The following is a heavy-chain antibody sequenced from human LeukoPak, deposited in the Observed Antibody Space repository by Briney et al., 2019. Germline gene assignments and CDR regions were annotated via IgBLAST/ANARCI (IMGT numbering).Heavy chain of an antibody. CDR1: GFTVSSNY. CDR3: ARELFDYDYGDYVHVYFDY. D-gene: IGHD4-17*01. CDR2: IYSGGST. Sequence: HPGGSLRLSCAASGFTVSSNYMSWVRQAPGKGLEWVSVIYSGGSTYYADSVKGRFTISRDNSKNTLYLQMNSLRAEDTAVYYCARELFDYDYGDYVHVYFDYWGQGTLVTVSS. V-gene: IGHV3-66*01. J-gene: IGHJ4*02.